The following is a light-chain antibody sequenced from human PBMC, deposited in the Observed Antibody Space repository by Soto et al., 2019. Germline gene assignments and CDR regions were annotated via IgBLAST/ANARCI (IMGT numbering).Light chain of an antibody. V-gene: IGKV3-11*01. CDR3: HQRQSWPRT. CDR1: QSVDSNY. Sequence: EIVLTQSPGTLSLSPGEEATLSCRASQSVDSNYLAWYQQKPGQTPRLLIYQTSIRAAGIPARFSASGTGTDFTLTISDVQPEDCAVDDGHQRQSWPRTFGQGTKVDIK. J-gene: IGKJ1*01. CDR2: QTS.